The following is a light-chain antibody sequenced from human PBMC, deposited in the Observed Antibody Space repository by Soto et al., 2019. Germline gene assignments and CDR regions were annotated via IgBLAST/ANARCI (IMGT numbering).Light chain of an antibody. CDR3: QQYIHGYT. V-gene: IGKV3-15*01. CDR1: HSVSTS. J-gene: IGKJ2*01. Sequence: EVVMTQSPATLSVFPGERVTLSCRASHSVSTSLAWYQQKPGKAPRLLIYSASTRATDIPARFSGSGSGTEFTLTINSLESEDFAVYYCQQYIHGYTFGQGTKLEIK. CDR2: SAS.